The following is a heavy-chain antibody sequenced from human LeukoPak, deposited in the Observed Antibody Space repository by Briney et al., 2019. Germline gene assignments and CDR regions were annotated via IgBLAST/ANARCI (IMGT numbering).Heavy chain of an antibody. D-gene: IGHD3-22*01. V-gene: IGHV4-39*07. CDR2: IYHSGST. CDR1: GGSISSSSYY. Sequence: PSETLSLTCTVSGGSISSSSYYWGWIRQPPGKGLEWIGSIYHSGSTYYNPSLKSRVTISVDTSKNQFSLKLSSVTAADTAVYYCARDGRSSGYYYHDYWGQGTLVTVSS. J-gene: IGHJ4*02. CDR3: ARDGRSSGYYYHDY.